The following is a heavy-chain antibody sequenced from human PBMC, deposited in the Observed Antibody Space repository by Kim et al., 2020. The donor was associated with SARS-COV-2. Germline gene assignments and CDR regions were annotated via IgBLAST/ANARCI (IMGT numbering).Heavy chain of an antibody. CDR3: ARVSEYYDYPYYMDV. CDR2: INTNTGNP. CDR1: GYTFTSYA. V-gene: IGHV7-4-1*02. Sequence: ASVKVSCKASGYTFTSYAMNWVRQAPGQGLEWMGWINTNTGNPTYAQGFTGRFVFSLDTSVSTAYLQIISLKAEDTAVYYCARVSEYYDYPYYMDVWGKGTTVTVSS. J-gene: IGHJ6*03.